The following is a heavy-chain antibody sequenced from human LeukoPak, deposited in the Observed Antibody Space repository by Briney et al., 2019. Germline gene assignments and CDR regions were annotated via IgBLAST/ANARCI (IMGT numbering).Heavy chain of an antibody. V-gene: IGHV4-38-2*02. Sequence: PSETLSLTCTVSGYSISSGYYWGWIRQPPGKGLEWIGSIYHSGSTYYNPSLKSRVTISVDTSKNQFSLKLSSVTAADTAVYYCAREEGHWGQGTLVTVSS. CDR1: GYSISSGYY. CDR2: IYHSGST. CDR3: AREEGH. J-gene: IGHJ4*02.